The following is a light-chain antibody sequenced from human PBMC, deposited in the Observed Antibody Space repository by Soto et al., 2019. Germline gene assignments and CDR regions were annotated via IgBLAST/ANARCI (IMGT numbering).Light chain of an antibody. CDR1: QSVSSY. J-gene: IGKJ5*01. V-gene: IGKV3-11*01. CDR3: QQRSHWPPWIT. Sequence: EIVLTQSPATLSLSPGERATLSCRASQSVSSYLAWYQQKPGQAPRLLIYDASNRATGIPARFSGSGSGTDFTLTISSLEPEDFAVYYCQQRSHWPPWITFGQGTRLEIK. CDR2: DAS.